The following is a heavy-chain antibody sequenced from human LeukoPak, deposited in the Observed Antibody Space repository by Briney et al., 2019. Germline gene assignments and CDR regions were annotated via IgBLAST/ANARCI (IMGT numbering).Heavy chain of an antibody. V-gene: IGHV4-4*02. D-gene: IGHD4-17*01. CDR2: IYHSGST. CDR3: ARHVSQTYGDLDY. J-gene: IGHJ4*02. Sequence: SGTLSLTCTVSGGSISSSNWWSWVRQPPGKGLEWIGEIYHSGSTNYNPSLKSRVTISVDTSKNQFSLKLSSVTAADTAVYYCARHVSQTYGDLDYWGQGTLVTVSS. CDR1: GGSISSSNW.